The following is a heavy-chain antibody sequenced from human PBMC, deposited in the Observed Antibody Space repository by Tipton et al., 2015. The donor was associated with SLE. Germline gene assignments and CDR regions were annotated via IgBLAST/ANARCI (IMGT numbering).Heavy chain of an antibody. Sequence: AGLVKPSETLSLTCAVYRGSFSGYYWSWIRRPPGKGLEWIGETTQSGKTNYNPSLKSRVTISADTSKNQFSLKLTSVTVADTAVYYCARGPDYSNYYFYRIDVWGQGTTVTVSS. J-gene: IGHJ6*02. CDR3: ARGPDYSNYYFYRIDV. CDR2: TTQSGKT. D-gene: IGHD4-11*01. V-gene: IGHV4-34*01. CDR1: RGSFSGYY.